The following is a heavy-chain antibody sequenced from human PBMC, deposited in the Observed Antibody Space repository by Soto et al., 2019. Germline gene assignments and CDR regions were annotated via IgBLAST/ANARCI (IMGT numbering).Heavy chain of an antibody. CDR1: GYTFTSYG. V-gene: IGHV1-18*04. D-gene: IGHD3-10*01. CDR3: ARVSSRRYYPTHWCDP. J-gene: IGHJ5*02. CDR2: ISAYNGNT. Sequence: GASVKVSCKASGYTFTSYGISWVRQAPGQGLEWMGWISAYNGNTNYAQKLQGRVTMTTDTATSRAYMELMRLRADDTAVYYCARVSSRRYYPTHWCDPWGQGSLVTVSS.